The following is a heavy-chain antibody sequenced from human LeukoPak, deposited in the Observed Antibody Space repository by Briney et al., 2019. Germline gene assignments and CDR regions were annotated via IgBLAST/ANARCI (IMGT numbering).Heavy chain of an antibody. CDR2: IKKDGSEK. CDR1: GFTFSSYW. Sequence: GGSLRLSCAASGFTFSSYWMSWVRQAPGKGLEWVANIKKDGSEKNYVDSVKGRFTISRDNAKTSLYLQMNSLRAGDTAVYYCARDLSGVAGYTYGRGIDYWGQGTLVTVSS. D-gene: IGHD5-18*01. V-gene: IGHV3-7*01. CDR3: ARDLSGVAGYTYGRGIDY. J-gene: IGHJ4*02.